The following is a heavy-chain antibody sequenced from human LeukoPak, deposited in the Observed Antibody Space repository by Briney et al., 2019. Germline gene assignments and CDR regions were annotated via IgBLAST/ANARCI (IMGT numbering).Heavy chain of an antibody. V-gene: IGHV3-74*01. CDR3: VRDRYYVPDY. CDR1: GFTFSSTW. CDR2: IHSDGSST. D-gene: IGHD3-16*01. Sequence: GGSLRLSCAASGFTFSSTWMPWFRQAPGKGPVWVSRIHSDGSSTLYADSVKGRFTISRDNARNTLYLQMNSLRAEDTAVYYCVRDRYYVPDYWGQGTLVTVSS. J-gene: IGHJ4*02.